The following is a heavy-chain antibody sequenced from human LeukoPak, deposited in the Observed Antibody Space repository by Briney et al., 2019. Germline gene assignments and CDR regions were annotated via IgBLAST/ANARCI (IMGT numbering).Heavy chain of an antibody. CDR1: VGSISIYY. D-gene: IGHD6-19*01. CDR2: IYTSGST. CDR3: AREYSGWYLYY. Sequence: SDTLSLTCSFSVGSISIYYWSWIRQPAGKGLEWIGRIYTSGSTNYNPSLKGRVTLSVDTSKNQFSLKLNSVTTADTAVYYCAREYSGWYLYYGGQGTRVSVFS. J-gene: IGHJ4*02. V-gene: IGHV4-4*07.